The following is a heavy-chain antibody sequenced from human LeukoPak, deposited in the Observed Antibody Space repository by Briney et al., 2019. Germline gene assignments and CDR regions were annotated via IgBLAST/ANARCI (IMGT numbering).Heavy chain of an antibody. CDR3: AKWGPYCVGDYCPALDS. CDR1: RFTFSNYW. Sequence: GGSLRLSCVASRFTFSNYWMSWVRQAPGKGLEWVANINQDGSKKRYADSMKGRFTISRDNAKESLFLRLSSLRAEDTAVYYCAKWGPYCVGDYCPALDSWGPGTLVTVSS. CDR2: INQDGSKK. V-gene: IGHV3-7*01. J-gene: IGHJ4*02. D-gene: IGHD2-21*02.